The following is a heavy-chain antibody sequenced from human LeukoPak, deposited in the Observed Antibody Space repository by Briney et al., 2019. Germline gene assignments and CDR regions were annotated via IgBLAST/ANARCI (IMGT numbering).Heavy chain of an antibody. D-gene: IGHD2-15*01. CDR1: GFTFSSYG. CDR3: AGYCSGGSCYWYYFDY. V-gene: IGHV3-23*01. J-gene: IGHJ4*02. CDR2: ISGSGGST. Sequence: GGSLRLSCAASGFTFSSYGMSWVRQAPGKGLEWVSAISGSGGSTYYADSVKGRFTISRDNSKNTLYLQMNSLRAQDTAVYYCAGYCSGGSCYWYYFDYWGQGTLVTVSS.